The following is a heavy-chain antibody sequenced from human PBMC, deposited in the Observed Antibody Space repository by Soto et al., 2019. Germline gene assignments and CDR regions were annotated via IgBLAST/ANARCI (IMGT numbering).Heavy chain of an antibody. CDR2: IIPILGIA. J-gene: IGHJ5*02. V-gene: IGHV1-69*08. Sequence: QVQLVQSGAEVKKPGSSVKVSCKASGGTFSSYTISWVRQAPGQGLEWMGRIIPILGIANYAQKFQGRVTITADKSTSTDYMELSSLRSEDKAVYYCARDTGVGWFDPWGQGTLVTVSS. D-gene: IGHD3-16*01. CDR1: GGTFSSYT. CDR3: ARDTGVGWFDP.